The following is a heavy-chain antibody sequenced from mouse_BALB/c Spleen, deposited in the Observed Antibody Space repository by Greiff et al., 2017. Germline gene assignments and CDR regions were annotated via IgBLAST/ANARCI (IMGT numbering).Heavy chain of an antibody. CDR3: ARGIHYYG. Sequence: EVKVVESGGGLVQPGGSLRLSCATSGFTFTDYYMSWVRQPPGKALEWLGFIRNKANGYTTEYSASVKGRFTISRDNSQSILYLQMNTLRAEDSATYYCARGIHYYGWGQGTLVTVSA. CDR1: GFTFTDYY. CDR2: IRNKANGYTT. J-gene: IGHJ3*01. D-gene: IGHD1-2*01. V-gene: IGHV7-3*02.